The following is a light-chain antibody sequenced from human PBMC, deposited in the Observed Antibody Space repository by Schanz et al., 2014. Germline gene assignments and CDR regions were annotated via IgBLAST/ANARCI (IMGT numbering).Light chain of an antibody. Sequence: QAVVTQEPSFSVSPGGTVTLTCGLSSASVSTSYHPSWYQQTPGQAPRTLIYSTNTRSSGVPDRFSGSILGNKAALTITGAQADDESDYYCVLYMGSGIWLFGGGTKLTVL. V-gene: IGLV8-61*01. J-gene: IGLJ3*02. CDR1: SASVSTSYH. CDR2: STN. CDR3: VLYMGSGIWL.